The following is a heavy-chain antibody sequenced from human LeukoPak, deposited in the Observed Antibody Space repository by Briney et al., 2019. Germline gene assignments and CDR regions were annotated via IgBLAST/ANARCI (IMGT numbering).Heavy chain of an antibody. CDR3: ARGSGSGS. CDR2: ISSSSSTI. V-gene: IGHV3-48*01. D-gene: IGHD3-10*01. J-gene: IGHJ4*02. CDR1: GFTFSSYS. Sequence: GGSLRLSCAASGFTFSSYSMNWVRQAPGKGLEWVSYISSSSSTIYYADSVKGRFTISRDNAKNSLYLQMNSLRAEDTAVYYCARGSGSGSWGQGTLVTVSS.